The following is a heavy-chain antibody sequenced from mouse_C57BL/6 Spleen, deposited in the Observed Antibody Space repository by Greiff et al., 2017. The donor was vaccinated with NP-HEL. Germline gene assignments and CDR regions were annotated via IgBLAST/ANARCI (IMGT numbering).Heavy chain of an antibody. CDR1: GYTFTSYW. J-gene: IGHJ2*01. V-gene: IGHV1-69*01. CDR2: IDPSDSYT. CDR3: ARKAYYCDY. Sequence: QVQLQQPGAELVMPGASVKLSCKASGYTFTSYWMHWVKQRPGQGLEWIGEIDPSDSYTNYNQKFKGKSTLTVDKSSSTAYMQLSRLTSEDSAVYYCARKAYYCDYWGQGTTLTVSS.